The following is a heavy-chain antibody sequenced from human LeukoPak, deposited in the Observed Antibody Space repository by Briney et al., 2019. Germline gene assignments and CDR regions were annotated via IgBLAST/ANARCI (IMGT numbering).Heavy chain of an antibody. J-gene: IGHJ6*03. D-gene: IGHD2-2*01. Sequence: PGGSLRLSCAASGFTFSSYAMSWVRQAPGKGLEWVSAISGSGDSTYYADSVKGRFTISRDNSKNTLYLQMNSLRAEDTAVYYCAKTGSTSYYYYYMDVWGKGTTVTISS. CDR2: ISGSGDST. CDR1: GFTFSSYA. V-gene: IGHV3-23*01. CDR3: AKTGSTSYYYYYMDV.